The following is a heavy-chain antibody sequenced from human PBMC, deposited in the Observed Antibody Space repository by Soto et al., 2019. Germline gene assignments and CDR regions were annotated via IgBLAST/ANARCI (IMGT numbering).Heavy chain of an antibody. J-gene: IGHJ5*02. CDR2: IYYSGST. CDR1: GGSISSSSYY. CDR3: ARAAAGNNWFDP. D-gene: IGHD6-13*01. Sequence: ETLSLTCTVSGGSISSSSYYWGWIRQPPGKGLEWIGSIYYSGSTYYNPSLKSRVTISVDTSKNQFSLKLSSVTAADTAVYYCARAAAGNNWFDPWGQGTLVTVSS. V-gene: IGHV4-39*07.